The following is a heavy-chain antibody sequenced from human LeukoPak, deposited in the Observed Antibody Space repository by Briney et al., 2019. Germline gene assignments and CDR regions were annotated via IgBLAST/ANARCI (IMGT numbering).Heavy chain of an antibody. V-gene: IGHV3-30-3*01. J-gene: IGHJ4*02. CDR3: ARERYSSAKYYFDY. CDR2: ISYDGSNK. Sequence: GGSLRLSCAASGFTFSTYAMNWVRQAPGKGLEWVAVISYDGSNKYYADSVKGRFTISRDNSKNTLYLQMNSLRAEDTAVYYCARERYSSAKYYFDYWGQGTLVTVSS. CDR1: GFTFSTYA. D-gene: IGHD6-19*01.